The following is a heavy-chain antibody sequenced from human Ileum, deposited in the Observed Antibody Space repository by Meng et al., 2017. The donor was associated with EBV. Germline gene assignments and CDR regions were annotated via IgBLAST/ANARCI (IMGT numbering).Heavy chain of an antibody. Sequence: QVQLPESGPALAKPSASLSLPFPGSGDAIRNHNWWAGVRRPRGRGMGWGGEIPHRGSRANNPSLKSLVSMSIDKSNNQSSLKLTSVSAADTAVYHCLGGSGVSVWGQGTLVTVSS. D-gene: IGHD3-10*01. CDR2: IPHRGSR. CDR1: GDAIRNHNW. CDR3: LGGSGVSV. V-gene: IGHV4-4*02. J-gene: IGHJ1*01.